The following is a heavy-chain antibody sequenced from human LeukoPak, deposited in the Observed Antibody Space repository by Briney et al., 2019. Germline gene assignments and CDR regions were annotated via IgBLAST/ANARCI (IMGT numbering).Heavy chain of an antibody. D-gene: IGHD1-20*01. J-gene: IGHJ4*02. CDR3: ARALTYFDY. CDR1: GGSISSGSYY. Sequence: SETLSLTCTVSGGSISSGSYYWSWIRQPPGKGLEWIGYIYYSGSTNYNPSLKSRVTISVDTSKNQFSLKLSSVTAADTAVYYCARALTYFDYWGQGTLVTVSS. CDR2: IYYSGST. V-gene: IGHV4-61*01.